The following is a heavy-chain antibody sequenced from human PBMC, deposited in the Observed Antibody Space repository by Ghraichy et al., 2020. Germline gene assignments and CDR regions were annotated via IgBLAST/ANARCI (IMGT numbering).Heavy chain of an antibody. CDR1: GFTVANYA. V-gene: IGHV3-23*01. CDR2: ISGSGGST. D-gene: IGHD3-22*01. CDR3: AKDEVYDSSGYYYGYFHH. Sequence: GSLRLSCAASGFTVANYAMSWVRQAPGKGLEWVSAISGSGGSTHYADSVKGRFTISRDNSKNTLYLQMNSLRAEDTAVYYCAKDEVYDSSGYYYGYFHHWGQGTLVTVSS. J-gene: IGHJ1*01.